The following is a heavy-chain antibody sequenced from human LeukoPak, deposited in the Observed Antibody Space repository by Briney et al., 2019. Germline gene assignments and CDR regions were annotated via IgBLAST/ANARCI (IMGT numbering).Heavy chain of an antibody. CDR2: IYTSGST. D-gene: IGHD3-3*01. Sequence: SETLSLTCTVSGGSISSYYWSWIRQPAGKGLEWIGRIYTSGSTNYNPSLKSRLTISVDKSKNQFSLKLSSVTAADTAVYYCARAGDFWSPTGWFDPWGQGTLVTVSS. CDR1: GGSISSYY. J-gene: IGHJ5*02. CDR3: ARAGDFWSPTGWFDP. V-gene: IGHV4-4*07.